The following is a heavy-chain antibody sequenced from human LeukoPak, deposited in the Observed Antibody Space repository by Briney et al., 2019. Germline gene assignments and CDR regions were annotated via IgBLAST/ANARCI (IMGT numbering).Heavy chain of an antibody. CDR1: GGTFSSYA. CDR3: ARNAPELSSSSSPFDYFDY. CDR2: IIPIFGTA. J-gene: IGHJ4*02. Sequence: ASVKVSCKASGGTFSSYAVSWVRQAPGQGLEWMGGIIPIFGTANYAQKFQGRVTITTDESTSTAYMELSSLRSEDTAVYYCARNAPELSSSSSPFDYFDYWGQGTLVTVSS. V-gene: IGHV1-69*05. D-gene: IGHD6-6*01.